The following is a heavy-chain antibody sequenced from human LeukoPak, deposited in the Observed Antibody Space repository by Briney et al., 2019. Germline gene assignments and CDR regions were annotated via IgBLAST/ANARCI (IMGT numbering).Heavy chain of an antibody. J-gene: IGHJ6*03. CDR3: ARESNGDYNYYYYYMDV. V-gene: IGHV4-38-2*02. Sequence: NPSETLSLTCTVSGYSISSGYYWGWIRQPPGKGLEWIGSIYHSGSTNYNPSLKSRVTMSVDTSKNQFSLKLSSVTAADTAVYYCARESNGDYNYYYYYMDVWGKGTTVTISS. D-gene: IGHD4-17*01. CDR2: IYHSGST. CDR1: GYSISSGYY.